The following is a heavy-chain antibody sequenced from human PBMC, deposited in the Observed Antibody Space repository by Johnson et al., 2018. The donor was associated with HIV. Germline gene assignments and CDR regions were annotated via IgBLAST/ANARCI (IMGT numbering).Heavy chain of an antibody. CDR3: ASQVRGLRLGVDAFDI. CDR1: GFTVSSNY. CDR2: TGTGGDT. D-gene: IGHD3-16*01. Sequence: VQLVESGGGLIQPGGSLRLSCAASGFTVSSNYMSWVRQAPGKGLEWVSGVTGTGGDTYYAESVKGRFTISRDNSKNTLYLQMNKLRAEDTAVYFCASQVRGLRLGVDAFDIWGQGTMVTVSS. J-gene: IGHJ3*02. V-gene: IGHV3-53*01.